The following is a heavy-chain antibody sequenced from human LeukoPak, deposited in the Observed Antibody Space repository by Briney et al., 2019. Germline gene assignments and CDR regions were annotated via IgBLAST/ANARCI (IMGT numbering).Heavy chain of an antibody. Sequence: NPGGSLRLSCAASGFTFSSYSMNWVRQAPGKGLEWVSSISSSSSYIYYADSVKGRFTISRDNAKNSLYLQMNSLRAEDTAVYYCARDPSGFFGVVENPQVDYWGQGTLVTVSS. D-gene: IGHD3-3*01. J-gene: IGHJ4*02. CDR1: GFTFSSYS. V-gene: IGHV3-21*01. CDR2: ISSSSSYI. CDR3: ARDPSGFFGVVENPQVDY.